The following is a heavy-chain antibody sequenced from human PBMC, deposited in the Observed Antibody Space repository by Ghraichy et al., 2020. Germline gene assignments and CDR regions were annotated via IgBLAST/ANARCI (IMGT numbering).Heavy chain of an antibody. V-gene: IGHV3-7*03. J-gene: IGHJ4*02. Sequence: GGSLRLSCAASGFNFTASWMNWVRQAPGKGLEWVASIKQDGSETYHADSVKGRLTISRDNAKNSLYLQMNGLRVEDTAVYYCARDRAYKAFDYWGQGILVSVSS. CDR2: IKQDGSET. D-gene: IGHD5-24*01. CDR1: GFNFTASW. CDR3: ARDRAYKAFDY.